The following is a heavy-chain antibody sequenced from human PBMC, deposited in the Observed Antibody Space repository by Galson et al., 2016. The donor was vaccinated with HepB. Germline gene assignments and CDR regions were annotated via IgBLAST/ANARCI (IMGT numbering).Heavy chain of an antibody. CDR1: GFSLSSSGVG. J-gene: IGHJ5*02. CDR3: ARETLGYCGGDCYSGGWVDP. D-gene: IGHD2-21*02. Sequence: PALVKPTQTLTLTCTFSGFSLSSSGVGVGWIRQPPGKALEWLALIYWDDDKRYSPSLKSRLTITKDTSKNQVVLTMTNMDPVDTATYYCARETLGYCGGDCYSGGWVDPWGQGTRVTVSS. CDR2: IYWDDDK. V-gene: IGHV2-5*02.